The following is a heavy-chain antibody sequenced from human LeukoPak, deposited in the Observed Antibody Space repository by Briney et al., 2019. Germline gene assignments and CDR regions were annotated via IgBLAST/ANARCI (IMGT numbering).Heavy chain of an antibody. Sequence: PSETLSLTCTVSGGSISSYYWSWIRQPPGKGLEWIGYIYYSGTTTYNPSLKSRVTISVDTSKNQFSLKLSSVTAADTAVYYCARGHDYGDYVMGYWGQGTLVTVSS. J-gene: IGHJ4*02. CDR3: ARGHDYGDYVMGY. D-gene: IGHD4-17*01. CDR2: IYYSGTT. V-gene: IGHV4-59*01. CDR1: GGSISSYY.